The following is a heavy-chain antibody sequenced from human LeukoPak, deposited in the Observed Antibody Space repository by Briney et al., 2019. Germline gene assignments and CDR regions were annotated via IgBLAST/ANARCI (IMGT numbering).Heavy chain of an antibody. CDR2: ISGSGGRT. D-gene: IGHD3-10*01. J-gene: IGHJ4*02. CDR3: ARDRWDGSGSYFDY. V-gene: IGHV3-23*01. Sequence: GGSLRLSCAASGFTFSGYAMSWVRQAPGKGLEWVSAISGSGGRTYYADAVKGRFTISRDNSKNTLYLQMNSLRAEDTAVYYCARDRWDGSGSYFDYWGQGTLVTVSS. CDR1: GFTFSGYA.